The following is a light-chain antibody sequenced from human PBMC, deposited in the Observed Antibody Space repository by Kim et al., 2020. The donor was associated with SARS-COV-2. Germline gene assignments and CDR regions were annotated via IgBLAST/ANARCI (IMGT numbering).Light chain of an antibody. J-gene: IGKJ4*01. Sequence: EIVMTQSPVTLSVSPGERATLSCRASQSVSSNLAWYQQKPGQAPRLLIYGPSTRATGIPARFGGSGSGTEFTLTISSLQSEDFAVYYCQQYNNWPLNFGGGTKVDSK. CDR3: QQYNNWPLN. CDR1: QSVSSN. V-gene: IGKV3-15*01. CDR2: GPS.